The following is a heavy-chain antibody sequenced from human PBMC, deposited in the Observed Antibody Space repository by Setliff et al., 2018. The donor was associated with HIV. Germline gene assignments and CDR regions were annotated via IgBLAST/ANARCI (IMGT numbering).Heavy chain of an antibody. J-gene: IGHJ4*02. CDR2: ISYDGSNK. V-gene: IGHV3-30*17. D-gene: IGHD3-22*01. CDR3: ARDLPIYDTSGSLDY. Sequence: GGSLRLSCAASGFTFSYYAMHWVRQAPGKGLEWVALISYDGSNKCYADSVKGRFTISRDNSKNTLFLQMNSLRAEDTAVYYCARDLPIYDTSGSLDYWGQGALVTVSS. CDR1: GFTFSYYA.